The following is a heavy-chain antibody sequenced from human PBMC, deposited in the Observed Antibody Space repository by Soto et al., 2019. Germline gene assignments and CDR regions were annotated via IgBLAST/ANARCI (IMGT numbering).Heavy chain of an antibody. D-gene: IGHD4-17*01. CDR2: IKSKTDGGTT. CDR3: TTDGTRAVTIFYYFDY. V-gene: IGHV3-15*01. J-gene: IGHJ4*02. Sequence: PGGSLRLSCAASGFTFSNAWMSWVRQAPGKGLEWVGRIKSKTDGGTTDYAAPVKGRFTISRDDSKNTLYLQMNSLKTEDTAVNYCTTDGTRAVTIFYYFDYWGQGTLVTVSS. CDR1: GFTFSNAW.